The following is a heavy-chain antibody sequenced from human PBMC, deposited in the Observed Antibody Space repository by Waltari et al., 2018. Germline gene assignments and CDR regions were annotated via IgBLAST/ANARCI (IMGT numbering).Heavy chain of an antibody. D-gene: IGHD1-26*01. Sequence: QVQLVESGGGVVQPGRSLRLSCAASGFTFSSYAMHWVRQAPGKGLEWVAVISYDGSNKYYADSVKGRFTISRDNSKNTLYLQMNSLRAEDTAVYYCARDWYSGSYRVYHGMDVWGQGTTVTVSS. CDR1: GFTFSSYA. CDR2: ISYDGSNK. V-gene: IGHV3-30*01. J-gene: IGHJ6*02. CDR3: ARDWYSGSYRVYHGMDV.